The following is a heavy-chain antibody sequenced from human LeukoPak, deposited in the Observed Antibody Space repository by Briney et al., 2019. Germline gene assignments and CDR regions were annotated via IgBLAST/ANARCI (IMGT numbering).Heavy chain of an antibody. CDR3: ARGIEYSYGADDAFDI. Sequence: GGSLRLSCAASGFTFSSYAMHWVRQAPGKGLEWVSTVVGGGATFYADSVKGRFTISRDNSKNTMYLQMNSLRAEDTAVYYCARGIEYSYGADDAFDIWGQGTMVTVSS. D-gene: IGHD5-18*01. J-gene: IGHJ3*02. CDR2: VVGGGAT. CDR1: GFTFSSYA. V-gene: IGHV3-23*01.